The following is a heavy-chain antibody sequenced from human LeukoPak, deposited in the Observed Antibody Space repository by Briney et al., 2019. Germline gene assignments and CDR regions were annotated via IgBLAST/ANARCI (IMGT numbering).Heavy chain of an antibody. V-gene: IGHV1-2*02. CDR2: INPNSGDT. D-gene: IGHD3-22*01. CDR1: GYIFTGYY. CDR3: ARASDSSGYFNWFDP. Sequence: GASVKVSCKASGYIFTGYYMHWVRQAPGQGLEWMGWINPNSGDTNFVQKFQGRVTMTRVTSISTVYMELNSLRSDDTAVYYCARASDSSGYFNWFDPWGQGTLVIVSS. J-gene: IGHJ5*02.